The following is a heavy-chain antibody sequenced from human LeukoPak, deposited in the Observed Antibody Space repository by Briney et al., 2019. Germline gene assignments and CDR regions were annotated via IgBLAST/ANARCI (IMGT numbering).Heavy chain of an antibody. Sequence: PGGSLRLSCAAPGFTFSDYYMSWIRQAPGKGLEWVSYISSSGSTIYYADSVKGRFTISRDNAKNSLYLQMNSLRAEDTAVYYCARVRAPTSYDFDYWGQGTLVTVSS. CDR1: GFTFSDYY. V-gene: IGHV3-11*01. CDR2: ISSSGSTI. J-gene: IGHJ4*02. D-gene: IGHD3-16*01. CDR3: ARVRAPTSYDFDY.